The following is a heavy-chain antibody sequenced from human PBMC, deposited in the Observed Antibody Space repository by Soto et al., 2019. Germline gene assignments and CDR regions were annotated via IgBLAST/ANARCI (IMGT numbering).Heavy chain of an antibody. J-gene: IGHJ4*02. CDR3: AKASGYSYGYDLGY. V-gene: IGHV3-23*01. CDR2: ISGSGGST. D-gene: IGHD5-18*01. Sequence: GGSLRLSCAASGFTFSSYAMSWVRQAPGKGLEWVSTISGSGGSTYYADSVKGRFTISRDNSKNTLYLQMNSLRAEDTAVYYCAKASGYSYGYDLGYWGQGTLVTVPS. CDR1: GFTFSSYA.